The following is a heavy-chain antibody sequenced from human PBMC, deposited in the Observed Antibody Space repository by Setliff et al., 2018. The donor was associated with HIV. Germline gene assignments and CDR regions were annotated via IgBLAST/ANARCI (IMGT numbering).Heavy chain of an antibody. CDR1: GFSFTTYW. J-gene: IGHJ4*02. V-gene: IGHV3-7*01. Sequence: GGSLRLSCAASGFSFTTYWMTWVRQAPGKGLEWVANIKEDGSEKNYVDSVKGRFTISRDNAKNSLYLQMNSLRDEDTAVFYCATQTGFYNSHWYDYWGQGTMVTVSS. CDR2: IKEDGSEK. D-gene: IGHD6-13*01. CDR3: ATQTGFYNSHWYDY.